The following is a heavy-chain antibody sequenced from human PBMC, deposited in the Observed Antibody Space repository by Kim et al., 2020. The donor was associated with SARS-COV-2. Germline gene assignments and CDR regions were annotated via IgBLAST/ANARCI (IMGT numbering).Heavy chain of an antibody. J-gene: IGHJ6*02. CDR3: ARDVYYGSGSYYNVGPHYYYCGMDV. D-gene: IGHD3-10*01. CDR1: GFTVSSNY. Sequence: GGSLRLSCAASGFTVSSNYMSWVRQAPGKGLEWVSVIYSGGSTYYADSVKGRFTISRDNSKNTLYLQMNSLRAEDTAVYYCARDVYYGSGSYYNVGPHYYYCGMDVWGQGTTVTVSS. V-gene: IGHV3-66*01. CDR2: IYSGGST.